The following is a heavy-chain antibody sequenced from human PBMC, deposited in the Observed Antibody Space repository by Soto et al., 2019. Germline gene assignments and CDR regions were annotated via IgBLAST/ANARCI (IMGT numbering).Heavy chain of an antibody. Sequence: QDQLVQSGVEVKKPGASVKVSCKASGYSFTNYGITWVRQAPGQGFEWMGWISAYKGNTNYAQKFQGRVTMTTDASTSTAYLEVRRLRSDDTAVYYCARDRGVSPPVAGNTHYYYYMDVWGKGTTVTVSS. CDR2: ISAYKGNT. CDR1: GYSFTNYG. CDR3: ARDRGVSPPVAGNTHYYYYMDV. J-gene: IGHJ6*03. V-gene: IGHV1-18*01. D-gene: IGHD6-19*01.